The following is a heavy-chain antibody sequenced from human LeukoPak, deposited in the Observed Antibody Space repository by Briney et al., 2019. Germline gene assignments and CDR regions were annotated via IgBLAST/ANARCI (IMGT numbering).Heavy chain of an antibody. CDR3: ASHTGDPTGYLDY. CDR2: IYYTGTT. V-gene: IGHV4-39*01. J-gene: IGHJ4*02. Sequence: SETLSLTCTVSGASISSSTYYWGCVRQPPGTGLEWIVTIYYTGTTYYNPSLRSRVTMSLDTSKNQFSLKLSSVTAADTAVYYCASHTGDPTGYLDYWGQGTLVTVSS. D-gene: IGHD1-14*01. CDR1: GASISSSTYY.